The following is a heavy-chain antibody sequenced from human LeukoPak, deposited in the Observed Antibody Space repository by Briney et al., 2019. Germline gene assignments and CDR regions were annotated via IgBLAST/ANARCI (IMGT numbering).Heavy chain of an antibody. CDR3: ARGLRGYYIFDY. CDR1: GFTFSSYD. J-gene: IGHJ4*02. D-gene: IGHD3-22*01. CDR2: IGTAGDT. Sequence: PGGSLRLSSAASGFTFSSYDMHWVRQATGKGLEWVSAIGTAGDTYYPGSVKGRFTISRENAKNSLYLQMNSLRAGDTAVYYCARGLRGYYIFDYWGQGTLVTVSS. V-gene: IGHV3-13*01.